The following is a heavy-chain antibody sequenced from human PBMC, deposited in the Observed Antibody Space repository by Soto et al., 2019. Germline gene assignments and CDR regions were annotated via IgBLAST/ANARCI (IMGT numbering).Heavy chain of an antibody. CDR1: GFTFSSYW. J-gene: IGHJ3*02. CDR2: INSDGSST. D-gene: IGHD3-16*02. Sequence: GGSLRLSCAASGFTFSSYWMHWVRQAPGKGLVWVSRINSDGSSTSYADSVKGRFTISRDNAKNTLYLQMNSLRAEDTAVYCCARWRPGALRLGELSFAFDIWGQGTMVTVSS. V-gene: IGHV3-74*01. CDR3: ARWRPGALRLGELSFAFDI.